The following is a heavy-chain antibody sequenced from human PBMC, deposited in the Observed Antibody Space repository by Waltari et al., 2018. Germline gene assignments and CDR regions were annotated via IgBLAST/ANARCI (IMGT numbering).Heavy chain of an antibody. CDR2: LFYGGGS. V-gene: IGHV4-39*01. D-gene: IGHD3-3*01. J-gene: IGHJ4*02. CDR1: GDSDSSDTYS. CDR3: ARLHDFSGGYRFDS. Sequence: QLQLQESGPGLVKPSETLSLTCVVSGDSDSSDTYSWGWIRQPPGKTLEWIGSLFYGGGSYSNPSLRGRVTIYVDTSRNQLSLNLNSVTAADTAVYYCARLHDFSGGYRFDSWGQGTLVTVPS.